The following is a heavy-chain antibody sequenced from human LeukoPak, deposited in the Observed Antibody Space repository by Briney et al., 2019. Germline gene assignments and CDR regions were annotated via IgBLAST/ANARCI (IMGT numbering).Heavy chain of an antibody. V-gene: IGHV3-23*01. CDR2: ISSTGGTT. CDR1: GITFSSYG. J-gene: IGHJ4*02. Sequence: GGSLRLSCAASGITFSSYGMSWVRQAPGKGLEWVSSISSTGGTTYYADSVKGRFTISRDNSKNTLYLQMNSLRAEDAAVYYCAKLMASSATGYWGQGTLVTVSS. CDR3: AKLMASSATGY. D-gene: IGHD2-15*01.